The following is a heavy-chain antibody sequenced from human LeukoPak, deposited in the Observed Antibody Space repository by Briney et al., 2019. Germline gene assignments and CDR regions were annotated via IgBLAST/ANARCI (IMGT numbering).Heavy chain of an antibody. CDR2: INPNSGGT. J-gene: IGHJ4*02. Sequence: ASVKVSCKASGCTFTGYYMHWVRQAPGQGLEWMGWINPNSGGTNYAQKFQGRVTMTRDTSISTAYMELSRLRSDDTAVYYCARAWDIVVVVAAIPFDYWGQGTLVTVSS. D-gene: IGHD2-15*01. V-gene: IGHV1-2*02. CDR1: GCTFTGYY. CDR3: ARAWDIVVVVAAIPFDY.